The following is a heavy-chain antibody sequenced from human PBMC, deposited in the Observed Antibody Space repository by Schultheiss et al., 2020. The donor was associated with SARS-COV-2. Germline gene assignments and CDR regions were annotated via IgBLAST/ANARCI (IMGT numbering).Heavy chain of an antibody. CDR2: IYYSGST. D-gene: IGHD4-17*01. CDR1: GGSITSSY. Sequence: SETLSLTCTVSGGSITSSYWSWIRQPPGKGLEWIGYIYYSGSTNYNPSLKSRVTISVDTSKNQFSLKLSSVTAADTAVYYCARDGYGDYDYYYYGMDVWGQGTTVTVSS. V-gene: IGHV4-59*01. CDR3: ARDGYGDYDYYYYGMDV. J-gene: IGHJ6*02.